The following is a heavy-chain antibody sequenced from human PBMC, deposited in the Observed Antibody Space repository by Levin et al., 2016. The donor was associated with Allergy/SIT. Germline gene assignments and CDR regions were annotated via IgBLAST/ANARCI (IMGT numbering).Heavy chain of an antibody. CDR3: ARRMSATSTGCDY. D-gene: IGHD2-2*01. J-gene: IGHJ4*02. V-gene: IGHV3-23*01. CDR2: ISGSSKTI. Sequence: WIRQPPGKGLEWVSAISGSSKTIYYADSVKGRFTISRDNSKNMVYLQMNSLRAEDTALYYCARRMSATSTGCDYWGQGTLVTVSS.